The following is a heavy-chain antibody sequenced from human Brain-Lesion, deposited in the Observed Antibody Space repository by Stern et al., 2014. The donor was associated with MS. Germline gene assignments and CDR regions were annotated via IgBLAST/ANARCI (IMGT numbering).Heavy chain of an antibody. CDR2: IYSSGST. CDR3: ARETGGYTYGDTDFFDY. D-gene: IGHD5-18*01. CDR1: GGSISSGSFY. Sequence: QVQLQESGPGLVKPSQTLSLTCIVSGGSISSGSFYWNWIRQPAGKGLEWIGRIYSSGSTNYNPYLKSRVTISGETSKNQFSLTMISMTAADTAVYYCARETGGYTYGDTDFFDYWGQGALVTVSS. J-gene: IGHJ4*02. V-gene: IGHV4-61*02.